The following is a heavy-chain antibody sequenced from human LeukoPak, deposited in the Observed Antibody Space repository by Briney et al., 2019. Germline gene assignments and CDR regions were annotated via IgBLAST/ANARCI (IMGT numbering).Heavy chain of an antibody. J-gene: IGHJ4*02. CDR3: ARSPQYYYDSSGSNPTYFDY. D-gene: IGHD3-22*01. CDR1: GFTFSSYW. CDR2: INSDGSST. V-gene: IGHV3-74*01. Sequence: TGGSLRLSCAASGFTFSSYWMHWVRQAPGKGLVWVSRINSDGSSTNYADSVKGRFTISRDNAKNTLYLRMNSLGAEDTAVYYCARSPQYYYDSSGSNPTYFDYWGQGTLVTVSS.